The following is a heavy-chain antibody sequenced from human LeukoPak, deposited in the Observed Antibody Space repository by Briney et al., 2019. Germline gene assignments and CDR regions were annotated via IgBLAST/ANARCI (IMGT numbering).Heavy chain of an antibody. V-gene: IGHV6-1*01. CDR2: TCYKSRWYN. Sequence: SQTLSLTCAISGDSVSSNSAAWNWIRQSPSRGLEWLGRTCYKSRWYNDYARSVKSRMTINADTSRNQFSLQLNSVTPEDTAVYYCARDLHGSRGEFDYWGQGTLVTVSS. CDR1: GDSVSSNSAA. J-gene: IGHJ4*02. CDR3: ARDLHGSRGEFDY. D-gene: IGHD3-16*01.